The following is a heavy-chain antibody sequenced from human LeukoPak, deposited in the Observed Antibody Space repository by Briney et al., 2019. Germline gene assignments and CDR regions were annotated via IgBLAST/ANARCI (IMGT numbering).Heavy chain of an antibody. CDR3: ASNSYSSSWSNDAFDI. V-gene: IGHV5-51*01. Sequence: GESLKISCKGSGYSFTSYWIGWVRQMPGKGLEWMGIIYPGDSDTRYSPSFQGQVTISADKSISTAYVQWSSLKASDTAMYYCASNSYSSSWSNDAFDIWGQGTMVTVSS. J-gene: IGHJ3*02. CDR1: GYSFTSYW. CDR2: IYPGDSDT. D-gene: IGHD6-13*01.